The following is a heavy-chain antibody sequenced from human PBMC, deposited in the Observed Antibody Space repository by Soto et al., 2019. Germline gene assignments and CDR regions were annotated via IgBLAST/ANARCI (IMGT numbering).Heavy chain of an antibody. CDR1: GGSISSGDYY. CDR2: IYYSGST. D-gene: IGHD5-12*01. CDR3: AREGRSEVATTL. J-gene: IGHJ4*02. Sequence: PSETLSLTCTVSGGSISSGDYYWSWIRQPPGKGLEWIGYIYYSGSTYYNPSLKSRVTISVDTSKNQFSLKLSSVTAADTAVYYCAREGRSEVATTLWGQGTLVTVSS. V-gene: IGHV4-30-4*01.